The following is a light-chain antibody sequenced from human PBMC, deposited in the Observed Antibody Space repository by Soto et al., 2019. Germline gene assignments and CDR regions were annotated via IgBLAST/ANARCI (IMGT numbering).Light chain of an antibody. CDR1: QTISNY. CDR3: QHRNEKPFT. CDR2: DSS. J-gene: IGKJ3*01. V-gene: IGKV3-11*01. Sequence: EIVLTQFAATVSLSPGERANLSCRASQTISNYLAWYQQKPGQSPRLLIYDSSNRSSGIPARFSGSGYGTDFTLTISSLEPADVAVYYCQHRNEKPFTFGPGTKLEIE.